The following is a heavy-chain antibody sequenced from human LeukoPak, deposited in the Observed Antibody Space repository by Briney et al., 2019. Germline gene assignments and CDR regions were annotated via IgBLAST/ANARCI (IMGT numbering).Heavy chain of an antibody. J-gene: IGHJ6*03. CDR3: ARDRHYDFWSGYPYYYYMDV. CDR2: IYTSGST. D-gene: IGHD3-3*01. CDR1: GGSISSGSYY. V-gene: IGHV4-61*09. Sequence: SETLSLTCTVSGGSISSGSYYWSWIRQPGGKGLEWIGHIYTSGSTNYNPSLKSRVTISVDTSKNQFSLKLSSVTAADTAVYYCARDRHYDFWSGYPYYYYMDVWGKGTTVTVSS.